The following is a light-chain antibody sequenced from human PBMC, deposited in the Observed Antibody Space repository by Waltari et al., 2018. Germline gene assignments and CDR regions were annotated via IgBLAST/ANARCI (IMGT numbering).Light chain of an antibody. CDR2: DVS. Sequence: QSALTQPASVSGSPGQSLTISCTGTSSDVGGYNSVPWYQQHPGQAPKLMIYDVSNRPSGVSSRFSGSKSDNTASLTISGLQAEDEADYYCSSYTSISTPYVFGTGTKVTVL. V-gene: IGLV2-14*03. J-gene: IGLJ1*01. CDR1: SSDVGGYNS. CDR3: SSYTSISTPYV.